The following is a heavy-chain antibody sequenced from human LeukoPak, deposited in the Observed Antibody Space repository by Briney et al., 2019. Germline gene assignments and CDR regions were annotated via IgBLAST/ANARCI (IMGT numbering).Heavy chain of an antibody. CDR1: GGSVSSGGYY. D-gene: IGHD4-17*01. Sequence: SETLSPTCTVSGGSVSSGGYYWGWIRQHPGKGLEWIGYIYFSGSTYYNPSLKSRVTISVDSSKNQFSLRLSSVTAADTAVYYCARGPYDYGYYGAPDYWGQGTLVTVSS. CDR2: IYFSGST. V-gene: IGHV4-31*03. CDR3: ARGPYDYGYYGAPDY. J-gene: IGHJ4*02.